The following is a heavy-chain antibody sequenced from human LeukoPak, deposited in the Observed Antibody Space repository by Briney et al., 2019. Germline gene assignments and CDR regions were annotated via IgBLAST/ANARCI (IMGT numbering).Heavy chain of an antibody. CDR2: ISSSGSTI. D-gene: IGHD2-2*01. CDR3: ARQGCSSTSCYYYYYYYLDV. CDR1: GFTFSDYY. J-gene: IGHJ6*03. V-gene: IGHV3-11*01. Sequence: GGSLRLSCAASGFTFSDYYMSWIRQAPGKGLEGVSYISSSGSTIYYADSVKGRFTISRDNAKNSLYLQMNSLRAEDTAVYYCARQGCSSTSCYYYYYYYLDVWGKGTTVTISS.